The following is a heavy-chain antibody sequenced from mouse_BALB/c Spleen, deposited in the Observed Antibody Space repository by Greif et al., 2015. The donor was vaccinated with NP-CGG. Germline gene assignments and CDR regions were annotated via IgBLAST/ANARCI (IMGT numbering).Heavy chain of an antibody. V-gene: IGHV1S22*01. D-gene: IGHD1-1*01. CDR2: IYPGSGST. Sequence: LKESGSELVRPGASVKLSCKASGYTFTSYWMHWVKQRPGQGLEWSGNIYPGSGSTNYDEKFKSKATLTVDTSSSTAYMQLSSLTSEDSAVYYCTRCPHYYGSSYDYFDYWGQGTTLTVSS. CDR1: GYTFTSYW. J-gene: IGHJ2*01. CDR3: TRCPHYYGSSYDYFDY.